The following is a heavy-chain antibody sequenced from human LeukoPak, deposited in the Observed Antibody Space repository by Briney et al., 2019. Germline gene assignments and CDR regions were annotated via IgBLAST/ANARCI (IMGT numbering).Heavy chain of an antibody. CDR1: GFTFSSYG. CDR3: AKLPHQGPDDAFDI. V-gene: IGHV3-30*18. J-gene: IGHJ3*02. CDR2: ISYDGSNK. D-gene: IGHD1-14*01. Sequence: GGSLRLSCAASGFTFSSYGMHWVRQAPGKGLEWVAVISYDGSNKYYADSVKGRFTISRDNSKNTLYLQMNSLRAEDTAVYYCAKLPHQGPDDAFDIWGQGTMVTVSS.